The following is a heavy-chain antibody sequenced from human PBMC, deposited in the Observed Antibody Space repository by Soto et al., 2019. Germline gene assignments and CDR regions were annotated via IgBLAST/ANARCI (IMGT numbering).Heavy chain of an antibody. Sequence: GGSLRLSCAASGFTFSSYSMNWVRQAPGKGLEWVSYISSSSSTIYYADSVKGRFTISRDNAKNSLYLQMNSLRDEDTAVYYCARDLGFGEDYYDSSGYYKDYWGQGTLVTVSS. CDR3: ARDLGFGEDYYDSSGYYKDY. CDR2: ISSSSSTI. D-gene: IGHD3-22*01. CDR1: GFTFSSYS. V-gene: IGHV3-48*02. J-gene: IGHJ4*02.